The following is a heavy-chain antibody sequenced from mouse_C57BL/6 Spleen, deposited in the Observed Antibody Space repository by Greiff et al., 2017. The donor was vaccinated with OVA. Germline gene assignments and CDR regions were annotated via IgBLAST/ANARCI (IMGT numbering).Heavy chain of an antibody. D-gene: IGHD3-2*02. Sequence: VQLQQSGTVLARPGASVKMSCKTSGYTFTSYWMHWVKQRPGQGLEWIGAIYPGNSDTSYNQKFKGKAKMTAVTSASTAYMELSSLTNEDSAVYYCTRSEIVASSGWFAYWGQGTLVTVSA. CDR1: GYTFTSYW. CDR2: IYPGNSDT. CDR3: TRSEIVASSGWFAY. J-gene: IGHJ3*01. V-gene: IGHV1-5*01.